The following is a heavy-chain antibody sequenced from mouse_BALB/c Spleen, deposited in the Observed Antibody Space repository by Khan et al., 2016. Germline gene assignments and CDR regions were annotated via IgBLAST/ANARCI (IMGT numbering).Heavy chain of an antibody. CDR2: ISYDGSN. CDR3: ARAPTLDH. Sequence: VQLKESGPGLVKPSQSLSLTCSVTGYSITSGYYWNWIRQFPGNKLEWMGYISYDGSNNYNPSLKNRISITRDTSKNQFFLKLNSVTTEDTATYYCARAPTLDHWGQGTTLTVSS. CDR1: GYSITSGYY. D-gene: IGHD2-10*01. V-gene: IGHV3-6*02. J-gene: IGHJ2*01.